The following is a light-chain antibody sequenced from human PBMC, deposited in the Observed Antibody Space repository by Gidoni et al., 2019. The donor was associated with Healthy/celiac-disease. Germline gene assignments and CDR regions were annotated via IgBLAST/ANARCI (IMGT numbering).Light chain of an antibody. Sequence: EIVLTQSPATLSLSPGERATLSCRASQSVSSYLAWYQQKPGQAPRLLIYDASNRATGIPARFSGSGSGTDFTLTISSLEPEGFAVYYCQQRSNFGQGTRLEIK. J-gene: IGKJ5*01. V-gene: IGKV3-11*01. CDR3: QQRSN. CDR2: DAS. CDR1: QSVSSY.